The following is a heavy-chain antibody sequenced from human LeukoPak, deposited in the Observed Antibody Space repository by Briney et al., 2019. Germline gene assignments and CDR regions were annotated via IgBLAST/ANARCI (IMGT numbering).Heavy chain of an antibody. D-gene: IGHD6-19*01. Sequence: PGGSLRLSCAASGFTFSSYALNWVRQAPGTGLEWVSGMSGNGGSTYYADYVKGRFAISRDNSKDTLYLQMNSLRAEDAAVYYCARSLIRSTGWYDYWGQGTLVTVSS. J-gene: IGHJ4*02. CDR3: ARSLIRSTGWYDY. CDR2: MSGNGGST. V-gene: IGHV3-23*01. CDR1: GFTFSSYA.